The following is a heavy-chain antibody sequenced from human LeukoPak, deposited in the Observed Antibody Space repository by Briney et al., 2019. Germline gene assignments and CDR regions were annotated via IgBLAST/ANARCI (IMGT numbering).Heavy chain of an antibody. J-gene: IGHJ6*02. V-gene: IGHV3-23*01. Sequence: GGSRRLSWAASGFIFSSYSMSWVRQAPGKGLEWVSVFTGSGGNTYYADSVKGRFTISKDNSKNTVYLQMSSLRVDDTAVYYCAKAASSSWPSYYYGMDVWGQGTTVTVSS. D-gene: IGHD6-13*01. CDR1: GFIFSSYS. CDR3: AKAASSSWPSYYYGMDV. CDR2: FTGSGGNT.